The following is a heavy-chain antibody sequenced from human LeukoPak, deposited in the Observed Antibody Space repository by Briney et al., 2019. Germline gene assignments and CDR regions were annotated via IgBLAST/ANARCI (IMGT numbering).Heavy chain of an antibody. Sequence: PGGSLRLSCAASGFTFSSYAMSWVRQAPGKGLEWVSAISGSGGSTYYADSVKGRFTISRDNSKNTLYLQMNSLRAEDTAVCYCAKDWDAGSGWYEGIDYWGQGTLVTVSS. CDR1: GFTFSSYA. CDR3: AKDWDAGSGWYEGIDY. D-gene: IGHD6-19*01. CDR2: ISGSGGST. V-gene: IGHV3-23*01. J-gene: IGHJ4*02.